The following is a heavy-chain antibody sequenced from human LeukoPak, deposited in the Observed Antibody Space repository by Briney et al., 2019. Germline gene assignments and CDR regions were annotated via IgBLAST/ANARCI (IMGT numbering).Heavy chain of an antibody. V-gene: IGHV3-15*01. CDR1: GFTFSNAW. CDR3: TTEAPLEHYYDSSGYPDY. D-gene: IGHD3-22*01. CDR2: IKSKTDGGTT. Sequence: GGSLRLSCAASGFTFSNAWMSWVRQAPGKGLEWVGRIKSKTDGGTTDYAAPVKGRFTISRDDSKNTLYLQMNSLKTEDTAVYYCTTEAPLEHYYDSSGYPDYWGQGTLVTVSS. J-gene: IGHJ4*02.